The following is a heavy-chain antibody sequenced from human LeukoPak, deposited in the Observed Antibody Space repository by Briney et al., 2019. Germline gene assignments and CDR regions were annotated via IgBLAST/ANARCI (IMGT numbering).Heavy chain of an antibody. J-gene: IGHJ6*02. D-gene: IGHD1-20*01. CDR2: MNPNSGNT. CDR3: ARGPDNWMMGRLYYYYYGMDV. Sequence: ASVTVSCKASGYTFTSYDINWVRQATGQGLEWMGWMNPNSGNTGYAQKFQGRVTMTRNTSISTAYMELSSLRSEGTAVYYCARGPDNWMMGRLYYYYYGMDVWGQGTTVTVSS. CDR1: GYTFTSYD. V-gene: IGHV1-8*01.